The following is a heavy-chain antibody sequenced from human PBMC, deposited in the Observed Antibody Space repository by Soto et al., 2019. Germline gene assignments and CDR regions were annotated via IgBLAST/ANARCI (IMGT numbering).Heavy chain of an antibody. V-gene: IGHV4-39*01. D-gene: IGHD2-8*01. CDR2: IHYSGSN. CDR3: ARHEGNGNVWPLDY. Sequence: QVQLLESGPGLVKPSETLSLTCTVSGDSIGTTHSYWAWIRQSPGKGLEWIGNIHYSGSNYYMPSLRIRDTLSVDTSKNQFSLRLTSVTAADTAVYYCARHEGNGNVWPLDYWGQGILVTVSS. CDR1: GDSIGTTHSY. J-gene: IGHJ4*02.